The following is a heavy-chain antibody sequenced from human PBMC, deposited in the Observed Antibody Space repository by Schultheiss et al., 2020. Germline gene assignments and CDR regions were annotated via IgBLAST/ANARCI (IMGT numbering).Heavy chain of an antibody. Sequence: SETLSLTCAVSGGSISSSNWWSWVRQPPGKGLEWIGEINHSGSTNYNPSLKSRVTISVDKSKNQFSLKLSSVTAADTAVYYCARSYVWGSYRYADAFDIWGQGTMVTVSS. CDR1: GGSISSSNW. CDR3: ARSYVWGSYRYADAFDI. D-gene: IGHD3-16*02. CDR2: INHSGST. J-gene: IGHJ3*02. V-gene: IGHV4-4*02.